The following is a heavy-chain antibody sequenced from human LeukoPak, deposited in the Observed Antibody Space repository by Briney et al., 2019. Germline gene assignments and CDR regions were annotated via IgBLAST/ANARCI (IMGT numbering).Heavy chain of an antibody. J-gene: IGHJ4*02. V-gene: IGHV5-51*01. CDR3: ARRLEGLSTFDF. CDR2: IYPGDSDT. CDR1: GYSFTSYW. D-gene: IGHD5/OR15-5a*01. Sequence: EQSLHLHFKGSGYSFTSYWIAWVRQMPGKGLEWMGIIYPGDSDTRYSPSFQGQVTIAADKSISNAYLQWSSLKASDTAIYYCARRLEGLSTFDFWGQGTLVTVSS.